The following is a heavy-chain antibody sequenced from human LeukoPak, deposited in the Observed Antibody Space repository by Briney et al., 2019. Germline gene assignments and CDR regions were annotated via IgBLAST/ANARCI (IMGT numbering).Heavy chain of an antibody. CDR3: ARDRSMEDTAYGILDY. CDR1: GFTFSSYA. J-gene: IGHJ4*02. V-gene: IGHV3-30-3*01. Sequence: PGGSLRLSCAASGFTFSSYAMHWVRQAPGKGLEWVAVISYDGSNKYYADSVKGRFTISRDNSKNTLYLQMNSLRAEDTAVYYCARDRSMEDTAYGILDYWGQGTLVTVSS. D-gene: IGHD5-18*01. CDR2: ISYDGSNK.